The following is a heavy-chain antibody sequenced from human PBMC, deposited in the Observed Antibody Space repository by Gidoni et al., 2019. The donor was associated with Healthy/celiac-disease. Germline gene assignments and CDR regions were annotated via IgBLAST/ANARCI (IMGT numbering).Heavy chain of an antibody. J-gene: IGHJ4*02. D-gene: IGHD5-18*01. CDR3: ARYLGYSYGTGFDY. CDR1: GGSISSSSYD. V-gene: IGHV4-39*07. CDR2: IYYSGST. Sequence: QLQLQESGPGLVKPSETLSLTCTVSGGSISSSSYDWGWIRQPTGKGLEWIGSIYYSGSTYYNPSLKRRVTISVDTSKNQFSLKLSSVTAADTAVYYCARYLGYSYGTGFDYWGQGTLVTVSS.